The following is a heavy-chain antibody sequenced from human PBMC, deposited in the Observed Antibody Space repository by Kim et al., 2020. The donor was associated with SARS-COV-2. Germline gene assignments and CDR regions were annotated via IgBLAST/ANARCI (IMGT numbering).Heavy chain of an antibody. CDR3: ARDRSVKV. J-gene: IGHJ4*02. CDR2: ISNTGTTT. Sequence: GGSLRLSCTDSTITFSNFYMNWIRQAPGRGLEWISHISNTGTTTYYADSVKGRFTISRDNARNTVYLQMNSLRAEDTALYYCARDRSVKVWGQGTLVTVSS. CDR1: TITFSNFY. V-gene: IGHV3-11*04.